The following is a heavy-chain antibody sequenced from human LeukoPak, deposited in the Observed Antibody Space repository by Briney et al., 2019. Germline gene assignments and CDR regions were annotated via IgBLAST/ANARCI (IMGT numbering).Heavy chain of an antibody. J-gene: IGHJ6*03. D-gene: IGHD1-26*01. Sequence: ASVKVSCKASGGSFSSSAINWVRQAPGQGLEWMGGIIPIFGTANFAQKFQGRVTITADESTRTAYMELSSLRSEDTAVYYCATHTGSYSSYYYMDVWGKGTPVTASS. CDR2: IIPIFGTA. CDR3: ATHTGSYSSYYYMDV. CDR1: GGSFSSSA. V-gene: IGHV1-69*13.